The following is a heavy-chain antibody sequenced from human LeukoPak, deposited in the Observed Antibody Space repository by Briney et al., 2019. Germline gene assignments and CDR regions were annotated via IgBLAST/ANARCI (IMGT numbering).Heavy chain of an antibody. CDR2: IYYSGST. D-gene: IGHD4-17*01. Sequence: SETLSLTCTVSGGSISSSSYYWGWIRQPPGKGLEWIGSIYYSGSTYYHPSLKSRVTISVDTSKNQFSLKLSSVTAADTAVYYCARGTYGDYGPIDYWGQGTLVTVSS. CDR1: GGSISSSSYY. J-gene: IGHJ4*02. CDR3: ARGTYGDYGPIDY. V-gene: IGHV4-39*07.